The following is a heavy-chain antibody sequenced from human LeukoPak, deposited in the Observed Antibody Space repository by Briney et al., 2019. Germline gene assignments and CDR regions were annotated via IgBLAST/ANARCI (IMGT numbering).Heavy chain of an antibody. J-gene: IGHJ3*02. CDR3: ARGRGSTYYDSSGYRSHDAFDI. Sequence: PSETLSLTCAVYGGSFSGYYWSWIRQPPGKGLEWIGEINHSGSTNYNPSLKSRVTISVDTSKNQFSLKLSSVTAAGTAVYYCARGRGSTYYDSSGYRSHDAFDIWGQGTMVTVSS. D-gene: IGHD3-22*01. V-gene: IGHV4-34*01. CDR1: GGSFSGYY. CDR2: INHSGST.